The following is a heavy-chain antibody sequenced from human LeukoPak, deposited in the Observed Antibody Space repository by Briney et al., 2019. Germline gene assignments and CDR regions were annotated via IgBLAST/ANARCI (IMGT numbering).Heavy chain of an antibody. CDR2: INPNSGGT. CDR3: ATGGYSSSTASDY. CDR1: GYTFTGYY. J-gene: IGHJ4*02. V-gene: IGHV1-2*02. D-gene: IGHD6-6*01. Sequence: ASVKVSCKASGYTFTGYYIHWVRQAPGQGLEWMGWINPNSGGTNYAQKFQGRVTMTRDTSISTAYMELSRLRSDDTAVYYCATGGYSSSTASDYWGQGTLVTVSS.